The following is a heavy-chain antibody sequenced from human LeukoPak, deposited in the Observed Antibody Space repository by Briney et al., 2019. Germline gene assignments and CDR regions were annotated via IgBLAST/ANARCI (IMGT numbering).Heavy chain of an antibody. Sequence: PSETLSLTCTVSGGSISSYYWSWIRQPPGKGLEWIGYIYYRGSTNYNPSLKSRVTISVDTSKNQFSLKLSSVPAADTAVYYCARHVQAAAQYNWLDVWGQGPLVSLFS. CDR1: GGSISSYY. V-gene: IGHV4-59*08. J-gene: IGHJ5*02. CDR2: IYYRGST. CDR3: ARHVQAAAQYNWLDV. D-gene: IGHD6-13*01.